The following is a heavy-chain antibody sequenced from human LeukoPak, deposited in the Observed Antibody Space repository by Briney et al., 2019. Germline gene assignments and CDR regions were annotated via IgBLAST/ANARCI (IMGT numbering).Heavy chain of an antibody. J-gene: IGHJ4*02. Sequence: PSETLSLTCTVSGGSVSSGSYYWSWIRQPPGKGLEWIGYIYYSGSTNYNPSLKSRVTISVDTSKNQFSLKLSSVTAADTAVYYCASPDYGGTSPPFDYWGQGTLATVSS. V-gene: IGHV4-61*01. CDR2: IYYSGST. CDR1: GGSVSSGSYY. CDR3: ASPDYGGTSPPFDY. D-gene: IGHD4-23*01.